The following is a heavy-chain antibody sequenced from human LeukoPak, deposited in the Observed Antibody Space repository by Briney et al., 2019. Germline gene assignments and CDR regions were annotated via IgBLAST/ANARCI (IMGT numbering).Heavy chain of an antibody. J-gene: IGHJ1*01. D-gene: IGHD6-19*01. V-gene: IGHV3-48*01. CDR2: ISSSGSTI. Sequence: GGSLRLSCAASGFTFSSYSMNWVRQAPGKGLEWVSYISSSGSTIYYADSVKGRFTISRDNSKNTLYLQMNSLRAEDTAVYYCAKAPPIAVAGRGYFQHWGQGTLVTVSS. CDR1: GFTFSSYS. CDR3: AKAPPIAVAGRGYFQH.